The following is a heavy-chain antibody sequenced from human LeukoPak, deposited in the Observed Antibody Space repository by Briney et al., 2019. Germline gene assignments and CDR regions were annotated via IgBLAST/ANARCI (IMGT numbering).Heavy chain of an antibody. CDR1: GFTFSRYA. J-gene: IGHJ4*02. V-gene: IGHV3-64*02. CDR3: ARDGKAKNDY. CDR2: MDDSGTHT. D-gene: IGHD1-26*01. Sequence: GGSLRLSCAASGFTFSRYAMQWVRQAPDKRLEYVSGMDDSGTHTFYAESVKGRFTMSRDISRDTLYLQMRSLRPEDTAVYYCARDGKAKNDYWGQGTLVTVST.